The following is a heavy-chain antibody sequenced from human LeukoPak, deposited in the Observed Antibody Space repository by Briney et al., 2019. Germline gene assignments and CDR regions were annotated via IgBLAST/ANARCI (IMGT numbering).Heavy chain of an antibody. CDR3: ARASEDYDYVWGSYRWYYYGMDV. CDR2: ISSSSSYI. J-gene: IGHJ6*04. D-gene: IGHD3-16*02. V-gene: IGHV3-21*01. Sequence: GGSLRLFCAASGFTFSSYSMNWDRQAPGKGLEWVSSISSSSSYIYYADSVKGRFTISRDNAKNSLYLQMNSLRAEDTAVYYCARASEDYDYVWGSYRWYYYGMDVWGKGTTVTVSS. CDR1: GFTFSSYS.